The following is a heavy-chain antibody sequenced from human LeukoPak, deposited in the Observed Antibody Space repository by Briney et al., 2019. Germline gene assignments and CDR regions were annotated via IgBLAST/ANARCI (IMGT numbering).Heavy chain of an antibody. J-gene: IGHJ4*02. CDR2: IYSGGST. D-gene: IGHD5-18*01. CDR3: ARSTMVTAYYFDY. CDR1: GLTVSSNY. Sequence: TGGSLRLSCAASGLTVSSNYMSWVRQAPGKGLEWVSVIYSGGSTYYADSVKGRFTISRDNSKNTLYLQMNSLRAEDTAVYYCARSTMVTAYYFDYWGQGTLVTVSS. V-gene: IGHV3-53*01.